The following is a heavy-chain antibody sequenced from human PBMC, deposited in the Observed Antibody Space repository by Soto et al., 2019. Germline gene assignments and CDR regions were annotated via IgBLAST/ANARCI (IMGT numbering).Heavy chain of an antibody. CDR3: AKDCDPEDGIYMDV. J-gene: IGHJ6*02. D-gene: IGHD1-20*01. CDR2: ISGSGGST. CDR1: GFTFSSYA. Sequence: GGSLRLSCAASGFTFSSYAMSWVRQAPGKGLEWVSAISGSGGSTYYADSVKGRFTISRDNSKNTLYLQMNSLRAEDTAVYYCAKDCDPEDGIYMDVWGQGTTVTVSS. V-gene: IGHV3-23*01.